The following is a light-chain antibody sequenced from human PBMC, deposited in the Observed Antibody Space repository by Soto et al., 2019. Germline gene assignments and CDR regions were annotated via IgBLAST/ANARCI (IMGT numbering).Light chain of an antibody. CDR2: DAS. V-gene: IGKV3-11*01. CDR1: QSVSSY. J-gene: IGKJ5*01. CDR3: QQRSNWPPSIT. Sequence: EIVLTQSPATLSLSPGERATLSCRASQSVSSYLACYQQKPGQAPRLLIYDASNRATGIPARFSGSGSGTDFTVTISSLEPEDFAVYYCQQRSNWPPSITFGQGTRLEIK.